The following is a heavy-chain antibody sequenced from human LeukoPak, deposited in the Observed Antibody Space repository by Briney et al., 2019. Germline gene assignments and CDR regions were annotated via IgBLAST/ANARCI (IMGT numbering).Heavy chain of an antibody. V-gene: IGHV3-23*01. CDR1: GFTFSSYA. CDR3: ANQGLLESVDY. D-gene: IGHD1-1*01. Sequence: GGSLRLSCAPSGFTFSSYAMSWVRQAPGKGLEWVSAISGSGGSTYYADSVKGRFTISRDNSKNTLYLQMNSLRAEDTAVYYCANQGLLESVDYWGQGTLVTVSS. J-gene: IGHJ4*02. CDR2: ISGSGGST.